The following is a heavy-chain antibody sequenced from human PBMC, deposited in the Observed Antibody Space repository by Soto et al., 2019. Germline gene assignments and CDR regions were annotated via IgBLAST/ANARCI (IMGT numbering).Heavy chain of an antibody. J-gene: IGHJ4*02. CDR2: ISSGGNT. Sequence: PGGSLRLSCAAFGFTVSTKYMNWVRQAPGKGLEWVSVISSGGNTHYADSVKGRFTISRDTSENTVYLQMNSLRAEDTALYYCARGGYCSGGNCFGSFDFWGQGTLVTVSS. CDR3: ARGGYCSGGNCFGSFDF. V-gene: IGHV3-53*01. D-gene: IGHD2-15*01. CDR1: GFTVSTKY.